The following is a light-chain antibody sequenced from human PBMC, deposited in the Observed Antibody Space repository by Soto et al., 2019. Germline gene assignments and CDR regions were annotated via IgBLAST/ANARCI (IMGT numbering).Light chain of an antibody. J-gene: IGKJ1*01. CDR1: QSVSSN. CDR2: GAS. CDR3: QQYGGSMT. Sequence: IVITQSPATLSVSAGERATLSCRASQSVSSNLAWYQQKPGQAPRLLIYGASTRATGIPDRFSGSGSGTDFTLTISRQAPEAFAVYYCQQYGGSMTFGQGTKVDIK. V-gene: IGKV3-20*01.